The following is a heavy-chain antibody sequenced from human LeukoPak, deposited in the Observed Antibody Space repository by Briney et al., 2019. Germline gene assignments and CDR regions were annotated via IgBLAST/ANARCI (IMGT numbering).Heavy chain of an antibody. Sequence: SQTLSLTCTVSGNSISSGDNYWSWIRQPAGKGLEWIGRIYTSGSTNYNPSLKSRVTISVDTSKNQFSLKLSSVTAADTAVYYCARVGGWLQLKYFDYWGQGTLVTVSS. J-gene: IGHJ4*02. CDR1: GNSISSGDNY. CDR2: IYTSGST. V-gene: IGHV4-61*02. D-gene: IGHD5-24*01. CDR3: ARVGGWLQLKYFDY.